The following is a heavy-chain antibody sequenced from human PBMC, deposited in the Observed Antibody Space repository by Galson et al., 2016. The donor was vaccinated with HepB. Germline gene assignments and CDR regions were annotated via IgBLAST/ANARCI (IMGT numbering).Heavy chain of an antibody. Sequence: SVKVSCKASGGSFSSNGISWVRQAPGEEFEWMGGIIPMFDTAEYAQKFQGRVTITADESMSTVYMEVSSLKSEDTAVYYCAKTTNYFDYWGQGTLAIVSS. V-gene: IGHV1-69*13. CDR3: AKTTNYFDY. CDR2: IIPMFDTA. CDR1: GGSFSSNG. D-gene: IGHD1-1*01. J-gene: IGHJ4*02.